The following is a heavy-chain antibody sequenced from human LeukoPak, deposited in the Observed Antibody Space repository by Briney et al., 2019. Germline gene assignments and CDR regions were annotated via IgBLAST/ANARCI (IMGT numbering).Heavy chain of an antibody. CDR1: GGSISSYY. CDR2: MSISGST. CDR3: ARGNYDGSGSYYPRLWFDP. D-gene: IGHD3-10*01. J-gene: IGHJ5*02. V-gene: IGHV4-59*10. Sequence: SETLSLTCDVSGGSISSYYWSWIRQPAGKGLDWVGRMSISGSTDYNPSLKSRVTISVDTSKNQVSLKLSSVTAADTAVYYCARGNYDGSGSYYPRLWFDPWGQGTLVTVSS.